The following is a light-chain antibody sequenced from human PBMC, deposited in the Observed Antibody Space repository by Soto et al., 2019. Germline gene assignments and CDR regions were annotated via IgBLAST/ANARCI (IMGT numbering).Light chain of an antibody. CDR1: NSNIGSNT. CDR2: YDN. Sequence: QSVLTQPPSASGTPGQRVTISCSGSNSNIGSNTVNWYQQLPGTAPKLLIYYDNLRPSGVPDRFSGSKSGTSASLAISGLQSEDEADYYCATWDDSLHGYVFGTGTKVTVL. CDR3: ATWDDSLHGYV. V-gene: IGLV1-44*01. J-gene: IGLJ1*01.